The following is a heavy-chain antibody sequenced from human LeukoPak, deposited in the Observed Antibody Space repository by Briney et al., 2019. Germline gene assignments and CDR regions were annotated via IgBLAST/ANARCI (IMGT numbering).Heavy chain of an antibody. D-gene: IGHD3-10*01. V-gene: IGHV3-23*01. CDR1: GFTFSSYA. CDR2: ISGSGGST. CDR3: ARVGWFGEFHDAFDI. J-gene: IGHJ3*02. Sequence: GGSLRLSCAASGFTFSSYAMSWVRQAPGKGLEWVSAISGSGGSTYYADSVKGRFTISRDNSKNTLYLQMNSLRAEDTAVYYCARVGWFGEFHDAFDIWGQGTMVTVSS.